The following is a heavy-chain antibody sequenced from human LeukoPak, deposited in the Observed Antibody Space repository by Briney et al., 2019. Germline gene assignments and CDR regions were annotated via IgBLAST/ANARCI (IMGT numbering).Heavy chain of an antibody. Sequence: SETLSLTCAVYGGTFSGYYWSWIRQPPGKGPEWIGSIYYTGSTNYNPSLKSRVTISLDTSKNQFSLKLSSVTAADTAVYYCARDPYYGSGSYYRDWYFDLWGRGTLVTVSS. J-gene: IGHJ2*01. CDR1: GGTFSGYY. D-gene: IGHD3-10*01. CDR2: IYYTGST. CDR3: ARDPYYGSGSYYRDWYFDL. V-gene: IGHV4-34*01.